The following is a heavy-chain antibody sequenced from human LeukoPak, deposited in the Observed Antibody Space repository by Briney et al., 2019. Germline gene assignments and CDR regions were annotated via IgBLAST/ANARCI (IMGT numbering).Heavy chain of an antibody. CDR2: ISSSSIYM. V-gene: IGHV3-21*04. D-gene: IGHD3-22*01. Sequence: PGGSLRLSCKASGFTFSYNCMKWLRQAPGKGLEWVASISSSSIYMSYADSVKGRFTISRDNAKNSLYLEMNSLRADDAAVYYCARYWSSGGWLHRYSSGYCDVWGKGTTVTGSS. J-gene: IGHJ6*04. CDR1: GFTFSYNC. CDR3: ARYWSSGGWLHRYSSGYCDV.